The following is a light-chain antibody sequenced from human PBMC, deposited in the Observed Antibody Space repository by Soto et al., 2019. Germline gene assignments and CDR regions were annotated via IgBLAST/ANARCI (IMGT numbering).Light chain of an antibody. CDR3: QQSYTTPIT. CDR1: QSISSY. Sequence: DVQMTHSPSSLSASVGDRVTITCQASQSISSYLNWYQQKPGKAPNLLVYAASSLQSGVPSRFTGSGSGTDFTLTISSLQPEDFATYFCQQSYTTPITFGQGTRLENK. V-gene: IGKV1-39*01. CDR2: AAS. J-gene: IGKJ5*01.